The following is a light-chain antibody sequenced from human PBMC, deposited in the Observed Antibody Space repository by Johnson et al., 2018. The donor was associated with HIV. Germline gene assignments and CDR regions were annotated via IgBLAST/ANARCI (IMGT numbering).Light chain of an antibody. V-gene: IGLV1-51*02. CDR1: SSTIGNNY. CDR2: KNH. Sequence: QSVLTQPPSVSAAPGQKVAISCSGSSSTIGNNYVSWYQLLPGTPPKLLIFKNHERPSGIPARFSGSKSGTSATLGITGLQPGDEGDYYFGTLDSSLSVGGVFGSGTQVTVL. CDR3: GTLDSSLSVGGV. J-gene: IGLJ1*01.